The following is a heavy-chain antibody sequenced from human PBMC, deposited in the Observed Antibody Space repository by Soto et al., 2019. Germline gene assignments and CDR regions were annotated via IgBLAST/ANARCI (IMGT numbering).Heavy chain of an antibody. CDR1: GGSISSGGYY. J-gene: IGHJ6*02. V-gene: IGHV4-31*03. CDR3: AREGTLYGDYYYGMDV. Sequence: SETLSLTCTVSGGSISSGGYYWSWIRQHPGKGLEWIGYIYYSGSTYYNPSLKSRVTISVDTSKNQFSLKLSSVTAADTAVYYCAREGTLYGDYYYGMDVWGQGTTVTVSS. D-gene: IGHD4-17*01. CDR2: IYYSGST.